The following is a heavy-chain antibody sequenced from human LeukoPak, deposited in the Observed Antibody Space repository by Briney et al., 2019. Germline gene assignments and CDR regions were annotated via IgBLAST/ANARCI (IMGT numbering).Heavy chain of an antibody. Sequence: GGSLRLSSAASGFTSSNHAMSWVRQAQGKGLQWVAVISGGGRTTEYADFVKGRFTISRDNSKNTLSLQMNSLTVEDTAIYFCAKNVVVKRYIDFWGQGTLVTVSS. V-gene: IGHV3-23*01. J-gene: IGHJ4*02. CDR1: GFTSSNHA. CDR3: AKNVVVKRYIDF. D-gene: IGHD2-15*01. CDR2: ISGGGRTT.